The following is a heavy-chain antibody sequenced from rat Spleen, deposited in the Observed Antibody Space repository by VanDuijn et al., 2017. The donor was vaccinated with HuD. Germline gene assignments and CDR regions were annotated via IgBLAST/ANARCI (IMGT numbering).Heavy chain of an antibody. Sequence: QVQLKESGPGLVKPSETLSLTCTVSGFSLTSYHVSWVRQPPGKGLEWMGVIWGDGSTAYNSALKSRLSISRDTSKSQVFLKMNSLQTEDTATYYCAREDPPDYWGQGVMVTVSS. V-gene: IGHV2-32*01. CDR2: IWGDGST. CDR1: GFSLTSYH. J-gene: IGHJ2*01. D-gene: IGHD3-8*01. CDR3: AREDPPDY.